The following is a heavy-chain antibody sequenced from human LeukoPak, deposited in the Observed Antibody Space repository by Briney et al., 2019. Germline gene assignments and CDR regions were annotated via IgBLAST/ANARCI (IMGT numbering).Heavy chain of an antibody. D-gene: IGHD3-10*01. J-gene: IGHJ4*02. CDR1: GYTVTGYF. Sequence: SSVKVSGKASGYTVTGYFMHWVRQAAGQRGEGMGWFNAKIGCTNDAQKCPGRVTVTRDTSISPAYMELSKPTADDTAVFYCADLSGSGKYYDYWGQGTLVTVSS. CDR3: ADLSGSGKYYDY. CDR2: FNAKIGCT. V-gene: IGHV1-2*02.